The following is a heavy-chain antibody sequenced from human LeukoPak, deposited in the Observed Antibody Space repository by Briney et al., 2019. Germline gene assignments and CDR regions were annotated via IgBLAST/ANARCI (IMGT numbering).Heavy chain of an antibody. Sequence: PGGSLRLSCVASGFTFSRYWMHWVRQAPGKGLVWVAPINSDGSSTTYADSVKGRFTISRDNAKNMLYLQMSSLRAEDTAVYYCARKGAVAGTVDYWGQGTLVTVSS. V-gene: IGHV3-74*01. CDR2: INSDGSST. CDR3: ARKGAVAGTVDY. J-gene: IGHJ4*02. D-gene: IGHD6-19*01. CDR1: GFTFSRYW.